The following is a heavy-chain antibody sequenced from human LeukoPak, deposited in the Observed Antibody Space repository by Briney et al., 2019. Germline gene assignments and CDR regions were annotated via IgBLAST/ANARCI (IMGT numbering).Heavy chain of an antibody. CDR3: ARQYNSFTTENAFGL. J-gene: IGHJ3*01. CDR1: GYTFTGDY. D-gene: IGHD1-14*01. V-gene: IGHV1-2*02. CDR2: INPNSGGT. Sequence: ASVKVSCKASGYTFTGDYMHWMRQAPGQGLEWMGCINPNSGGTNYAQKFQGRVTMTRDTSISTANMELSRLRSDDTAIYYCARQYNSFTTENAFGLWGQRTMVTVSS.